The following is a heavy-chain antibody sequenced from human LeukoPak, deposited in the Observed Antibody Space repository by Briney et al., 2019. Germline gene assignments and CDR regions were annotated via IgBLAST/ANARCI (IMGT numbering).Heavy chain of an antibody. Sequence: PSQTLSLTCTVSGGSTNSDNFYWSWIRQPAGKGLKWIGRIYTSGNTKYNPSLNSRVTISLDSTQNQFSLDLTSVTAADTAVYYCARVWEGATDAFDIWGQGTMVTVSS. J-gene: IGHJ3*02. V-gene: IGHV4-61*02. CDR2: IYTSGNT. D-gene: IGHD1-26*01. CDR1: GGSTNSDNFY. CDR3: ARVWEGATDAFDI.